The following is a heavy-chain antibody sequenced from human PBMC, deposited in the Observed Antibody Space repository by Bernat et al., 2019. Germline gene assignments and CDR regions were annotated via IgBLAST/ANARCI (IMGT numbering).Heavy chain of an antibody. V-gene: IGHV1-69*06. Sequence: QVQLVQSGAEVKKPGSSVKVSCKASGGTFSSYAISWVRQAPGQGLEWMGGIIPIFGTANYAQKFQGRVTITADKSTSTAYMELSSLRSEDTAVYYCARGLSITMVRGVGFYYYYGMDVWGQGTTVTVSS. D-gene: IGHD3-10*01. J-gene: IGHJ6*02. CDR3: ARGLSITMVRGVGFYYYYGMDV. CDR2: IIPIFGTA. CDR1: GGTFSSYA.